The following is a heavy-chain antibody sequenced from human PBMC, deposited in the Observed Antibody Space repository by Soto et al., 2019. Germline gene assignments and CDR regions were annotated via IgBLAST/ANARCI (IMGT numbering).Heavy chain of an antibody. V-gene: IGHV3-53*01. CDR3: ARGLLWFGEGHYFDY. J-gene: IGHJ4*02. CDR2: IYSGGST. D-gene: IGHD3-10*01. CDR1: GFTVSSHY. Sequence: EVQLVESGGGLIQPGGSLRLSCAASGFTVSSHYMSWVRQAPGTGLEWVSVIYSGGSTYYADSVKGRFTISRDNSKNTLYLQMNSLRAEDTAVYYCARGLLWFGEGHYFDYWGQGTLVTVSS.